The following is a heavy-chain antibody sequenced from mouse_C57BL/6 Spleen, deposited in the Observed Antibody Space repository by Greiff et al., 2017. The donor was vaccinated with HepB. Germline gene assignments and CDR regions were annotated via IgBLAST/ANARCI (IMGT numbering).Heavy chain of an antibody. CDR3: ARRGDSSGYGFAY. CDR1: GYAFSSSW. V-gene: IGHV1-82*01. Sequence: VQLQQSGPELVKPGASVKISCKASGYAFSSSWMNWVKQRPGKGLEWIGRIYPGDGDTNYNGKFKGKATLTADKSSSTAYMQLSSLTSEDSAVYFCARRGDSSGYGFAYWGHRTLVTVSA. CDR2: IYPGDGDT. J-gene: IGHJ3*01. D-gene: IGHD3-2*02.